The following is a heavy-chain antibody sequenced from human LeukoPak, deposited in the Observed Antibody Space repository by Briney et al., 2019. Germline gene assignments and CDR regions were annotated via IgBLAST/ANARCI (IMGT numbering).Heavy chain of an antibody. CDR3: ARGRDYYDSSGYYYEGTNVDY. D-gene: IGHD3-22*01. V-gene: IGHV4-59*01. CDR2: IYYSGST. CDR1: GGSISSYY. J-gene: IGHJ4*02. Sequence: SATLSLTCTVSGGSISSYYWSWIRQPPGKGLEWIGFIYYSGSTNYNPSLKSRVTISVATSKNQFSLKLSSVTAADTAVYYCARGRDYYDSSGYYYEGTNVDYWGQGTLVTVSS.